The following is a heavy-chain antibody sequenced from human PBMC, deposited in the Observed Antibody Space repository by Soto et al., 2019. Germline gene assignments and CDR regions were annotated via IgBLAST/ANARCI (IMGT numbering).Heavy chain of an antibody. D-gene: IGHD2-15*01. Sequence: ASVKVSCKASGYTFTSYYMHWVRQAPGQGLEWMGIINPSGGSTSYAQKFQGRVTMTRDTSTSTVYMELSSLRSEDTAVYYCAREKVVSTYYYYGMDVWGQGTTVTVSS. CDR1: GYTFTSYY. V-gene: IGHV1-46*01. CDR2: INPSGGST. CDR3: AREKVVSTYYYYGMDV. J-gene: IGHJ6*02.